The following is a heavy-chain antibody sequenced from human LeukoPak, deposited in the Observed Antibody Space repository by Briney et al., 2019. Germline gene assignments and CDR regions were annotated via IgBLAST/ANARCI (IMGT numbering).Heavy chain of an antibody. CDR1: GGTFSSYT. CDR3: AAAYGSGSLSVLYYYMDV. V-gene: IGHV1-69*13. J-gene: IGHJ6*03. D-gene: IGHD3-10*01. Sequence: GASVKVSCKASGGTFSSYTISWVRQAPGQGLEWMGGIIPIFGSANYAQKFRGRVTITADESTSTAYMELSSLRSEDTAVYYCAAAYGSGSLSVLYYYMDVWGKGTTVTISS. CDR2: IIPIFGSA.